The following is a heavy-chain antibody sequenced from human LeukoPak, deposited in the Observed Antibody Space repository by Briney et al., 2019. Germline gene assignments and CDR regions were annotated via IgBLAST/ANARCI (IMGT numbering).Heavy chain of an antibody. J-gene: IGHJ5*02. CDR2: IIGSGGST. V-gene: IGHV3-23*01. Sequence: GGSLRLSCAASGFTFSSYAMNWVRQAPGKGLEWVSTIIGSGGSTYFASSVKGRFTISRDNSKNTLYLQMNSLRAEDTAVYYCAKRSNWNDVWGQGTLVTVSS. CDR1: GFTFSSYA. CDR3: AKRSNWNDV.